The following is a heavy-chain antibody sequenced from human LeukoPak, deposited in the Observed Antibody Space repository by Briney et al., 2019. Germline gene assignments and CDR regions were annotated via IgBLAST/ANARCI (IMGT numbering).Heavy chain of an antibody. CDR1: GDSVSSNSAA. Sequence: QTLSLTCAISGDSVSSNSAAWNWIRQSPSRGLEWLGRTYYRSKWYNDYAVSVKSRITINPDTSKNQFSLQLNSVTPEDTAVYYCARGASSGWYGTNWFDPWGQGTLVTVSS. J-gene: IGHJ5*02. CDR2: TYYRSKWYN. V-gene: IGHV6-1*01. D-gene: IGHD6-19*01. CDR3: ARGASSGWYGTNWFDP.